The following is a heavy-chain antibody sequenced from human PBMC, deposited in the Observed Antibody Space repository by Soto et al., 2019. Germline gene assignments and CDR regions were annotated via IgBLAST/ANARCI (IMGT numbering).Heavy chain of an antibody. CDR2: IKSDDDTT. J-gene: IGHJ3*02. D-gene: IGHD2-8*01. Sequence: EVQLVDSGGGLVQPGGSLRLSCAASGFTFSTYWMYWIRQAPGKGLVWVSRIKSDDDTTTYADSVKGRFTLSRDNAKNTLYLQMNSLRAEDTAVYYCARHKTGVVDTFDIWGRGTMVTVSS. CDR1: GFTFSTYW. CDR3: ARHKTGVVDTFDI. V-gene: IGHV3-74*01.